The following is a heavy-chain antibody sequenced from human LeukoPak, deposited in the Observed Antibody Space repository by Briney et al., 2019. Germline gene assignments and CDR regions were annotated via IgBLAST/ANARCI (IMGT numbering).Heavy chain of an antibody. D-gene: IGHD3-16*01. CDR2: TNQDGSEK. J-gene: IGHJ3*02. V-gene: IGHV3-7*01. CDR1: GFSFSSYW. Sequence: GGSLRLSCAASGFSFSSYWMSWVRQAPGKGLEWVANTNQDGSEKYYVDSVKGRFTISGDNAKNSLYLQMKSLRAEDTAVYYCARDVRGSNADAFDIWGQGTMVTVSS. CDR3: ARDVRGSNADAFDI.